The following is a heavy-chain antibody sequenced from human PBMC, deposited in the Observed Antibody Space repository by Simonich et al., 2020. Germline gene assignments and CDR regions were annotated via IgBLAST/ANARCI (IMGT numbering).Heavy chain of an antibody. CDR2: ISSSGSTI. CDR1: GFTFSSYE. J-gene: IGHJ6*02. V-gene: IGHV3-48*03. Sequence: EVQLVESGGGLVQPGGSLRLSCAASGFTFSSYEMNWVSQAPGKGLEWVSYISSSGSTIYYADTVKGRFTIPRDNAKNSLYLQMNSLRAEDTAVYYCARDFRLQLVEIGTYYYYGMDVWGQGTTVTVSS. CDR3: ARDFRLQLVEIGTYYYYGMDV. D-gene: IGHD6-6*01.